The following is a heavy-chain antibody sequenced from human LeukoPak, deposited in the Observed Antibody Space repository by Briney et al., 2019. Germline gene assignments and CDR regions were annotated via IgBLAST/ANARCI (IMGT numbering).Heavy chain of an antibody. CDR3: ARWWGGDYRAEYFQH. Sequence: ASVKVSCKVSGYTLTELSMHWVRQAPGKGLEWMGGFDPEDGETIYAQKFQGRVTMTEDTSTDTAYMELRSLRSDDTAVYYCARWWGGDYRAEYFQHWGQGTLVNGS. J-gene: IGHJ1*01. V-gene: IGHV1-24*01. CDR2: FDPEDGET. CDR1: GYTLTELS. D-gene: IGHD4-17*01.